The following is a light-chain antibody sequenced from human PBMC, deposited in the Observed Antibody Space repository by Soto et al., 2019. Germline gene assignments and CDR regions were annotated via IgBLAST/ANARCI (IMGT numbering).Light chain of an antibody. Sequence: SYELTQPPSVSVSPGQTASITCSGYKLGHKYACWYQQKPGQSPRLVMYEDSKRPSGIPERFSGSNSGNTATLTISGTQAMDEADYYCQAWDSSTVIFGGGTKVTVL. V-gene: IGLV3-1*01. CDR2: EDS. J-gene: IGLJ2*01. CDR1: KLGHKY. CDR3: QAWDSSTVI.